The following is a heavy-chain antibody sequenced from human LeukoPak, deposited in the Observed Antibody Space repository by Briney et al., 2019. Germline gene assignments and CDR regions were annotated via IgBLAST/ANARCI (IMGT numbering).Heavy chain of an antibody. CDR2: ISSNGGST. J-gene: IGHJ4*02. Sequence: GGSLRLSCAASGFTFSSYAMHWVRQAPGKGLEYVSAISSNGGSTYYANSVKGRFTISRDNSKNTLYLQMGSLRAEDMAVYYCARGSTTLWFGELSDFDYWGQGTLVTVSS. V-gene: IGHV3-64*01. CDR3: ARGSTTLWFGELSDFDY. CDR1: GFTFSSYA. D-gene: IGHD3-10*01.